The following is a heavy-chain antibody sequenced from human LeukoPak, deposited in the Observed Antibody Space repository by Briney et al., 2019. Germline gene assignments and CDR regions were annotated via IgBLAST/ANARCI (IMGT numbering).Heavy chain of an antibody. CDR3: ARVNYGAFDP. D-gene: IGHD3-16*01. CDR1: GFTFSSNW. CDR2: IKQDGSEK. Sequence: GGFLRLSCAASGFTFSSNWMSWVRQAPGKGLEWVANIKQDGSEKYYVDSVKGRFTISRDNAKNSLYLQMNSLRAEDTAVYYCARVNYGAFDPWGQGTLVTVSS. V-gene: IGHV3-7*01. J-gene: IGHJ5*02.